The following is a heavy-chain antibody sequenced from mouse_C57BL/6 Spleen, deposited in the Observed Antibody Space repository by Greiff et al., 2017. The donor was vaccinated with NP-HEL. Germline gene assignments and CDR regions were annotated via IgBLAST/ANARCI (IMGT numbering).Heavy chain of an antibody. J-gene: IGHJ2*01. V-gene: IGHV1-69*01. CDR1: GYTFTSYW. Sequence: VQLQQPGAELVMPGASVKLSCKASGYTFTSYWMHWVKQRPGQGLEWIGEIDPSDSYTNYNQKFKGKSTLTVDKSSSTAYMQLSSLTSEDSAVYYCARTSDGYSDYWGQGTTRTVSS. CDR2: IDPSDSYT. D-gene: IGHD2-3*01. CDR3: ARTSDGYSDY.